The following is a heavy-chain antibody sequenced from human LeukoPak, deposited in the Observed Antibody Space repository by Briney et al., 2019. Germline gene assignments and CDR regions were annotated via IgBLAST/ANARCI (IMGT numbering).Heavy chain of an antibody. V-gene: IGHV3-23*01. D-gene: IGHD6-19*01. CDR3: AKPAISSRGWYYDY. Sequence: GGSLRLSCAASGFTFSNYAMSWVRQAPGQGLERVSAINECGGSTYYADSVKGRFTISRDNSKNTLYLQMSSLRAEDTAVYYCAKPAISSRGWYYDYWGQGTLVTVSS. J-gene: IGHJ4*02. CDR2: INECGGST. CDR1: GFTFSNYA.